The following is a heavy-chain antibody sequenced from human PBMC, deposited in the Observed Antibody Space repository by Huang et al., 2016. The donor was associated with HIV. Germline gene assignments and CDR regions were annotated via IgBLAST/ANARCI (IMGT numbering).Heavy chain of an antibody. CDR3: ARGQLGSYGDYDVLY. D-gene: IGHD4-17*01. J-gene: IGHJ4*02. CDR1: GGTFSKYA. CDR2: IIPMFGTP. V-gene: IGHV1-69*01. Sequence: VQVSCKASGGTFSKYAISWVRQAPGQGVEWMGGIIPMFGTPNYARKIQGRVTITADESTSTTYVEVSSLRSEDTALYYCARGQLGSYGDYDVLYWGQGTLVTVSS.